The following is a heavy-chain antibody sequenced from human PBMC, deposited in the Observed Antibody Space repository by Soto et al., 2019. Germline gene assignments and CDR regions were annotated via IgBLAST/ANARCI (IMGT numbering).Heavy chain of an antibody. D-gene: IGHD2-8*01. CDR1: GYTFTGYY. Sequence: GASVKVSCKASGYTFTGYYMHWVRQAPGKGLEWMGWSNPNSGGTNYAQKFQGRVTMTRYTSISTAYMELSRLRSDDTAVYYCARVDIVLVYYYGMDFWGQGTTVTVSS. V-gene: IGHV1-2*02. CDR2: SNPNSGGT. CDR3: ARVDIVLVYYYGMDF. J-gene: IGHJ6*02.